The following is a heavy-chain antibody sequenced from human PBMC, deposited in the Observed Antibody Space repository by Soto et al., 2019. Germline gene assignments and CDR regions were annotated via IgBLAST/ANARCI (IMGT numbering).Heavy chain of an antibody. J-gene: IGHJ6*02. D-gene: IGHD6-13*01. CDR2: TYYRSRWYN. CDR1: GDSVSGNSAA. V-gene: IGHV6-1*01. CDR3: ARAIADPVYYYHGMDV. Sequence: PLQTLSLTCAISGDSVSGNSAAWNWIRQSPSRGLEWLGRTYYRSRWYNDYAVSVKSRITVTPDTSKNQFSLHLNSVTPEHTAVYYCARAIADPVYYYHGMDVWGQGTTVTVS.